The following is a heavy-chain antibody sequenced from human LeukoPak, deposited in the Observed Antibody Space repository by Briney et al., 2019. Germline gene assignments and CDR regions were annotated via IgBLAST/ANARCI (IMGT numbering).Heavy chain of an antibody. CDR1: GGSISSSRFF. CDR2: INFSGTT. D-gene: IGHD2-2*01. CDR3: ARHSSWYGNFHY. J-gene: IGHJ4*02. V-gene: IGHV4-39*01. Sequence: SETLSLTCTVSGGSISSSRFFWAWIRQPPGKGLEWIGNINFSGTTYYNPSLKSRVTISVDTSKNQFSLKLNSVTAADTAVYYCARHSSWYGNFHYWGQGTLVTVSS.